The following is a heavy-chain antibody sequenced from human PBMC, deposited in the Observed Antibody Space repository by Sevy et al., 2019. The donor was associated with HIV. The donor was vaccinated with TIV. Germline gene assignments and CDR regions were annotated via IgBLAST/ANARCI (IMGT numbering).Heavy chain of an antibody. D-gene: IGHD2-2*01. CDR2: LSFACGRI. V-gene: IGHV3-23*01. CDR3: AREGCSKPHDY. CDR1: GFTFSKYS. J-gene: IGHJ4*02. Sequence: GGSLRLSCVASGFTFSKYSMSWVRRTPGKGLEWVSTLSFACGRIDYADSVKGRFTMSRDDSRNTFYLQMDSLRAEDTAIYYCAREGCSKPHDYWVQGTLVTVSS.